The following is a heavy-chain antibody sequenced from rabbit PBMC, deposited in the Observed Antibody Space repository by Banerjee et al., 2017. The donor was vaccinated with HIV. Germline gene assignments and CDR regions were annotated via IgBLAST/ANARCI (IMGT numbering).Heavy chain of an antibody. J-gene: IGHJ4*01. CDR2: MYIGDGST. CDR1: GFDFSSYW. Sequence: QSLQESGGGLVKPGGTLTLSCKASGFDFSSYWMCWVSQDPGKGLEWIGRMYIGDGSTSYANSVKGRFNISRDNAQNTVSLQMNSLTAADPATYFCAREHYYDRTDYVLWGRGTLVT. D-gene: IGHD1-1*01. V-gene: IGHV1S7*01. CDR3: AREHYYDRTDYVL.